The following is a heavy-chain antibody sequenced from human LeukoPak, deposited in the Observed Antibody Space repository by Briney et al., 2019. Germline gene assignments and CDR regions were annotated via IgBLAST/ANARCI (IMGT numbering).Heavy chain of an antibody. CDR1: GFTFSSYE. Sequence: PGGSLRLSCAASGFTFSSYEMNWVRQAPGKGLEWVSYISSSGSTIYYADSVKGRFAISRDNAKNSLYLQMNSLRAEDTAVYYCARGRYSSGFDYWGQGTLVTVSS. CDR3: ARGRYSSGFDY. D-gene: IGHD6-19*01. V-gene: IGHV3-48*03. CDR2: ISSSGSTI. J-gene: IGHJ4*02.